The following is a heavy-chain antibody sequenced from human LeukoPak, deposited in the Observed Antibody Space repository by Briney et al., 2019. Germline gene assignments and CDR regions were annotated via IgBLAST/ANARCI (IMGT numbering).Heavy chain of an antibody. J-gene: IGHJ6*03. Sequence: GGSLRLSCAASGFTFSDYYMSWIRQAPGKGLEWVSYISSSCSTIYYADSVKGRFTISRDNAKNTLYLQMNSLRAEDTAVYYCAKDQGYCSSTSCYPYYYMDVWGKGTTVTVSS. CDR2: ISSSCSTI. D-gene: IGHD2-2*01. CDR3: AKDQGYCSSTSCYPYYYMDV. V-gene: IGHV3-11*01. CDR1: GFTFSDYY.